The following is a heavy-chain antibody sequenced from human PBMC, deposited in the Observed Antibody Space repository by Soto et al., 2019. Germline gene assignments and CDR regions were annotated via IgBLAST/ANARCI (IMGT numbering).Heavy chain of an antibody. CDR2: IYPGDSDT. CDR3: ARVDSSGCSEY. V-gene: IGHV5-51*01. J-gene: IGHJ4*02. Sequence: GESLKISCKGSGYSFTSYWIGWVRQMPGKGLECRGFIYPGDSDTTDSPSFQGHVTISADKYSSTAYLQWSSLKASDTAMYYCARVDSSGCSEYWGQGTLVTVSS. CDR1: GYSFTSYW. D-gene: IGHD6-25*01.